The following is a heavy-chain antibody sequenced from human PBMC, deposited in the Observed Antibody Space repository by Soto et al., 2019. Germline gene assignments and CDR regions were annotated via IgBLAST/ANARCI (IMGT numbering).Heavy chain of an antibody. Sequence: QLHLQESGPGLVKPSETLSLNCIVTGGSLGGSRYFWGWIRQPPGKGLEWIGTITDAGHPFYHPSVPTRINVSADMSKRQFTQELSSATATDTPMYYYARPADTPLNKTRSAFETWG. CDR2: ITDAGHP. D-gene: IGHD3-16*02. J-gene: IGHJ3*02. CDR3: ARPADTPLNKTRSAFET. V-gene: IGHV4-39*01. CDR1: GGSLGGSRYF.